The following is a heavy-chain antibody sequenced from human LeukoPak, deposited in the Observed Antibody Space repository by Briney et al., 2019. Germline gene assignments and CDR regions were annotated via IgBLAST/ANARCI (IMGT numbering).Heavy chain of an antibody. J-gene: IGHJ4*02. CDR2: ISYDGSNK. Sequence: GGSLRLSCAASGFTFSSYGMHWVRQAPGKGLEWVAVISYDGSNKYYADSVKGRFTISRDNSKNTLYLQMNSLRAEDTAVYYCASCAWAHSSGWYGGTGFDYWGQGTLVTVSS. CDR3: ASCAWAHSSGWYGGTGFDY. D-gene: IGHD6-19*01. CDR1: GFTFSSYG. V-gene: IGHV3-30*03.